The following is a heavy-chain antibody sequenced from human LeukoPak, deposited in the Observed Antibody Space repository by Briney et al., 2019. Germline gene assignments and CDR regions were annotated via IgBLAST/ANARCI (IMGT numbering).Heavy chain of an antibody. CDR2: ISSSSSYI. CDR1: GFTFSSYS. V-gene: IGHV3-21*01. Sequence: GGSLRLSCAASGFTFSSYSMNWVRQAPGKGLEWVSSISSSSSYIYYADSVKGRFTISRDNAKNSLYLQMNSLRAEDTAVYYCARCSEWPPEYYYYYGIDVWGQGTTVTVSS. CDR3: ARCSEWPPEYYYYYGIDV. D-gene: IGHD3-3*01. J-gene: IGHJ6*02.